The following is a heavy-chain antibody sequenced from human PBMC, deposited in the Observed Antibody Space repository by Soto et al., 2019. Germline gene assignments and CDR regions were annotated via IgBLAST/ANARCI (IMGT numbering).Heavy chain of an antibody. CDR1: GFTFSNYG. CDR3: EKEGGHMQPFDY. V-gene: IGHV3-23*01. J-gene: IGHJ4*02. Sequence: EVQLLESGGGLVQPGGSLRLSCATSGFTFSNYGMAWVRQAPGKDLEWLSAISGTGVNTYYAESVKGRFTISRDNSKNTVYLQMHSLRAEDTAVFYCEKEGGHMQPFDYWGQGTLVTVSS. CDR2: ISGTGVNT. D-gene: IGHD2-15*01.